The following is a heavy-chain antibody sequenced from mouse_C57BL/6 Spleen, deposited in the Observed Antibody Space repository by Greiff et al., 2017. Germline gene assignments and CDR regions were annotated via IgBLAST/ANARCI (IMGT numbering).Heavy chain of an antibody. Sequence: EVKLMESGPGLVKPSQSLSLTCSVTGYSITSGYYWNWLRQFPGNKLERMGYISYDGSNNYNPSLKNRISITRDTSKNQFFLKLTSVATEDTATYCGAGTEEGRYAMGYWGQGTSVTVSS. J-gene: IGHJ4*01. CDR1: GYSITSGYY. CDR2: ISYDGSN. D-gene: IGHD2-14*01. V-gene: IGHV3-6*01. CDR3: AGTEEGRYAMGY.